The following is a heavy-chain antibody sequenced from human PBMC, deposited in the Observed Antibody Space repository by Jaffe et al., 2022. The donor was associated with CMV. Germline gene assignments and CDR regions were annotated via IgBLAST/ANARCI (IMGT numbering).Heavy chain of an antibody. J-gene: IGHJ6*03. D-gene: IGHD6-13*01. Sequence: QVQLVESGGGLVKPGGSLRLSCAASGFTFSDYYMSWIRQAPGKGLEWVSYISSSSSYTNYADSVKGRFTISRDNAKNSLYLQMNSLRAEDTAVYYCARVNPRGIAAAARVDYYMDVWGKGTTVTVSS. CDR1: GFTFSDYY. V-gene: IGHV3-11*06. CDR2: ISSSSSYT. CDR3: ARVNPRGIAAAARVDYYMDV.